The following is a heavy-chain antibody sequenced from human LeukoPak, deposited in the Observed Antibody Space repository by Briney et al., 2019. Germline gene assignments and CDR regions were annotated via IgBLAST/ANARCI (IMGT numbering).Heavy chain of an antibody. CDR1: GGSISGYY. J-gene: IGHJ4*02. CDR2: IYTSGNT. Sequence: PSETLSLTCTVSGGSISGYYWSWIRQPAGKGLEWIGHIYTSGNTNYNPSPKSRVTMSVDTSNNQFSLKVSSVTAADTAVYYCVRGGSKAAATFDYWGQGTLVTVFS. CDR3: VRGGSKAAATFDY. D-gene: IGHD2-15*01. V-gene: IGHV4-4*07.